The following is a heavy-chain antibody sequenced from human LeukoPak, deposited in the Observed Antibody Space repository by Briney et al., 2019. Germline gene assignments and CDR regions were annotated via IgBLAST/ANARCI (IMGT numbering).Heavy chain of an antibody. V-gene: IGHV3-23*01. D-gene: IGHD3-16*01. Sequence: GGSLRLSCAASGCTFSGYAMGWVRQAPGKGLEWVSSISGSGGSTYYADSVKGRFTISRDNSKNTLYLQMNSLRAEDTALYYCATGEFYFDFWGQGTLVTVSS. CDR3: ATGEFYFDF. CDR1: GCTFSGYA. J-gene: IGHJ4*02. CDR2: ISGSGGST.